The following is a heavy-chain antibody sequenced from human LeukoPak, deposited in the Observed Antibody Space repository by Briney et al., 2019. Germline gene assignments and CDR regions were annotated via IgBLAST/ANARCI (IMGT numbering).Heavy chain of an antibody. CDR3: ANEAVAGNGDY. V-gene: IGHV3-23*01. J-gene: IGHJ4*02. CDR1: GFTFSSYA. D-gene: IGHD6-19*01. Sequence: PGGSLRLSCAASGFTFSSYAMSWVRQAPGKGLECVSIINGSGDRTYYADSVKGRFTISRDNSKNTLYLQMNSLRAEDTAVYYCANEAVAGNGDYWGQGTLVTVSS. CDR2: INGSGDRT.